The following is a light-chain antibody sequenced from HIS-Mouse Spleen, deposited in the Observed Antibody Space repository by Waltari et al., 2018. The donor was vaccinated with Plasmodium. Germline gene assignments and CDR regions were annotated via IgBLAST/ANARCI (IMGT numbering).Light chain of an antibody. CDR3: QQYDNLPLT. CDR2: DAS. Sequence: DIQMTQSPSSLSASVGDRVTITGQASQDIRNYFNWYKQKPGKAPKLLIYDASNLETGVPSRFSGSGSGTDFNFPISSLQPEDIATYYRQQYDNLPLTFGGGTKVEIK. V-gene: IGKV1-33*01. CDR1: QDIRNY. J-gene: IGKJ4*01.